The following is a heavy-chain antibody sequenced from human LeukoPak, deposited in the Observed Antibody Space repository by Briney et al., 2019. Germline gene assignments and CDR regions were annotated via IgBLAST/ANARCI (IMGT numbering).Heavy chain of an antibody. CDR2: ISSNGGST. Sequence: GGSLRLSCAASGFTFSSYAMHWVRQAPGKRLEYVSAISSNGGSTYYANSVKGRFTISRDNSKNTLYLQMGSLRAEDMAVYYCARSSTYCGGDCYYFDYWGQGTLVTVSS. J-gene: IGHJ4*02. V-gene: IGHV3-64*01. CDR1: GFTFSSYA. D-gene: IGHD2-21*02. CDR3: ARSSTYCGGDCYYFDY.